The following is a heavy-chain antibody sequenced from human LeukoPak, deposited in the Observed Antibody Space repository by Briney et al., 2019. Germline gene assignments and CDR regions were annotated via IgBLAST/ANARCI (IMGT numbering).Heavy chain of an antibody. CDR1: GGSISSSSYY. D-gene: IGHD6-13*01. Sequence: PSETLSLTCTVSGGSISSSSYYWGWIRQPPGKGLEWIGSIYYSGSTYYNPSLKSRVTISVDTSKNQFSLKLSSVTAADTAVYYCARGSWYSSSWQYFQHWGQGTLVTVSS. J-gene: IGHJ1*01. CDR2: IYYSGST. CDR3: ARGSWYSSSWQYFQH. V-gene: IGHV4-39*07.